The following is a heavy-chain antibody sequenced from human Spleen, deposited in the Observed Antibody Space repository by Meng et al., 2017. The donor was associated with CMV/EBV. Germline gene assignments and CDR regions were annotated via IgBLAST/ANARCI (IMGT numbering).Heavy chain of an antibody. CDR1: RFTFSRYA. Sequence: GGSLRLSCTASRFTFSRYAMHWVRQAPGKGLEWVALISYDGSHKDYSDSVKGRFTISRDNSKNTLYLQMNSLRPEDRAVYYCTRDPPISRDRYDSCGLDYWGQGALVTVSS. CDR3: TRDPPISRDRYDSCGLDY. V-gene: IGHV3-30-3*01. D-gene: IGHD3-22*01. CDR2: ISYDGSHK. J-gene: IGHJ4*02.